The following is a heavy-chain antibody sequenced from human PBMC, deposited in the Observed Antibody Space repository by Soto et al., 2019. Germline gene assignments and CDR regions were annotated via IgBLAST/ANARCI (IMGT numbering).Heavy chain of an antibody. V-gene: IGHV3-21*01. J-gene: IGHJ3*02. CDR3: ARDRGGSGSPAFDI. D-gene: IGHD3-10*01. CDR2: ISSSSSYI. Sequence: GGSLRLSCAASGFTFSSYSMNWVRQAPGKGLEWVSSISSSSSYIYYADSVKGRFTISRDNAKNSLYLQMNSLRAEDTAVYYWARDRGGSGSPAFDIWGQGTMVTVSS. CDR1: GFTFSSYS.